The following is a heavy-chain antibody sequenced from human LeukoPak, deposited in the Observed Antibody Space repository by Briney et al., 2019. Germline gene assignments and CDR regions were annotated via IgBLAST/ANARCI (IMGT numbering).Heavy chain of an antibody. CDR1: GGSISSSSYY. CDR3: ARYGGSYYAGGSFDY. Sequence: SETLSLTCTVSGGSISSSSYYWGWIRQPPGKGLEWIGSIYYSGSTYYNPSLKSRVTISVDTSKNQFSLKLSSVTAADTAVYYCARYGGSYYAGGSFDYWGQGTLVTVSS. V-gene: IGHV4-39*01. D-gene: IGHD1-26*01. J-gene: IGHJ4*02. CDR2: IYYSGST.